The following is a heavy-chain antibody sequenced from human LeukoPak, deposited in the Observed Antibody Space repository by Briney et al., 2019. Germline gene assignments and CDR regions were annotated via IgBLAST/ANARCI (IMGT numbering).Heavy chain of an antibody. J-gene: IGHJ3*02. CDR2: ISSSSAFI. CDR1: GFTFSYYS. CDR3: ATSRNVGGHAFDI. V-gene: IGHV3-21*01. Sequence: GSLRLSCAASGFTFSYYSMNWVRQAPAKGLERVSVISSSSAFIYYADSVKGRFTISRDNAKNSLYLQMNSLRAEDTAVYYCATSRNVGGHAFDIWGQGTMVTVSS. D-gene: IGHD3-10*02.